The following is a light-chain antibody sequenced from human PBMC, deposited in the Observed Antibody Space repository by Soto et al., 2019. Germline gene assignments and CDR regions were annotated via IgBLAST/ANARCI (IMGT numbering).Light chain of an antibody. J-gene: IGLJ1*01. Sequence: QSALTQPASVSGSPGQSITISCTGTSSDVGGYNYVSWYQQHPGKAPKLMIYDVSNRPSGVSNRFSGSKSGNTASLTISGLQAADYADYYCSSYTSSSTFFGTGTKVTVL. CDR2: DVS. CDR1: SSDVGGYNY. V-gene: IGLV2-14*01. CDR3: SSYTSSSTF.